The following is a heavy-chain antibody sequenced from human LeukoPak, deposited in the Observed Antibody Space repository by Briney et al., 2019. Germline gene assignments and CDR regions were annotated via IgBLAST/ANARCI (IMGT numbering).Heavy chain of an antibody. D-gene: IGHD2-2*01. CDR3: AKVEGCSSTSCHYYYYGMDV. CDR2: ISYDGSNK. J-gene: IGHJ6*02. V-gene: IGHV3-30*18. CDR1: GFTFSSYG. Sequence: GGSLRLSCAASGFTFSSYGMHWVRQAPGKGLEWVAVISYDGSNKHYADSVKGRFTISRDNSKNTLYLQMNSLRAEDTAVYYCAKVEGCSSTSCHYYYYGMDVWGQGTTVTISS.